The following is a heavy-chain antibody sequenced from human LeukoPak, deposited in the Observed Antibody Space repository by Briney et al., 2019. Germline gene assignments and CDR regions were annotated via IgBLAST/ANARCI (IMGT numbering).Heavy chain of an antibody. V-gene: IGHV3-23*01. J-gene: IGHJ4*02. CDR2: ISGSGGST. CDR3: AKGQGTYDSSGYFEYYFDY. D-gene: IGHD3-22*01. CDR1: GITFSSYS. Sequence: PGGSLRLSCGASGITFSSYSMNWVRQAPGKGLEWVSAISGSGGSTYYADSVKGRFTISRDNSKNTLYLQMNSLRAEDTAVYYCAKGQGTYDSSGYFEYYFDYWGQGTLVTVSS.